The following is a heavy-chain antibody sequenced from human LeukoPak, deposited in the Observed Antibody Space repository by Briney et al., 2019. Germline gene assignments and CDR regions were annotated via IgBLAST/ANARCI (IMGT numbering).Heavy chain of an antibody. CDR2: ISNSGSSI. J-gene: IGHJ4*02. V-gene: IGHV3-11*04. Sequence: GGSLRLSCAASGFTFSDSYMTWIRQAPGKGLEWVSYISNSGSSIYYADSVKGRFTTSRDNAKNSLYLQMNSLRAEDTAVYYCARDLSGVTGYTYGRGIDYWGQGTLVTVSS. CDR3: ARDLSGVTGYTYGRGIDY. D-gene: IGHD5-18*01. CDR1: GFTFSDSY.